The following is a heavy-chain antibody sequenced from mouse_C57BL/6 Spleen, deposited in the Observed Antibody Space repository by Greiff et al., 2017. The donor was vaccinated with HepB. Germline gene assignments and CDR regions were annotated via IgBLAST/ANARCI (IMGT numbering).Heavy chain of an antibody. V-gene: IGHV1-9*01. Sequence: VQLQQSGAELMKPGASVKLSCKATGYTFTGYWIAWVKQRPGHGLEWIGEIFPGSGSTYYNEKFKGKATITADTSSNTAYMQLSSLPTEDSAIYYCARSYYGSSEDWGTGTTLTVSS. CDR1: GYTFTGYW. D-gene: IGHD1-1*01. CDR3: ARSYYGSSED. CDR2: IFPGSGST. J-gene: IGHJ1*03.